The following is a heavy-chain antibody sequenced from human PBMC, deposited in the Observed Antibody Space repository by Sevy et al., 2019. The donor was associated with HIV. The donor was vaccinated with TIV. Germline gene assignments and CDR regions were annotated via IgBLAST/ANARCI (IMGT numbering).Heavy chain of an antibody. V-gene: IGHV3-7*01. CDR2: IKQDGSEK. J-gene: IGHJ6*02. Sequence: GGSLRLSCAASGFTFSSYWMSWVRQAPGKGLEWVANIKQDGSEKYYVDSVKGRFTISRDNAKNSLYLQMNSLRAEDTAVYYCARENLAVTTFRDYYYYGKDVWGQGTTVTVSS. D-gene: IGHD4-17*01. CDR3: ARENLAVTTFRDYYYYGKDV. CDR1: GFTFSSYW.